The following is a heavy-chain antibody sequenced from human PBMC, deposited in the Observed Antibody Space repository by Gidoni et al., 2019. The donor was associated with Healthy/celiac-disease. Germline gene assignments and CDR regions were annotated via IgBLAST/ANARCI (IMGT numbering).Heavy chain of an antibody. CDR1: GLPFSSYA. Sequence: ELQLLGSGGALVQPGGSLRLSWSASGLPFSSYAMSWVRQAPGKGLEWVSAISGSGGSTYYADSVKGRFTISRDNSKNTLYLQMNSLRAEDTAVYYCAKDGLDFWSGYRGYWGQGTLVTVSS. J-gene: IGHJ4*02. D-gene: IGHD3-3*01. V-gene: IGHV3-23*01. CDR2: ISGSGGST. CDR3: AKDGLDFWSGYRGY.